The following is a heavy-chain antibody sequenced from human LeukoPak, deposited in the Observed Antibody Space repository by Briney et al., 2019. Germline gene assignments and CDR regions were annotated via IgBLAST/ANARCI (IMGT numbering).Heavy chain of an antibody. D-gene: IGHD3-22*01. CDR3: AKELTYYDSSEGLDY. CDR1: GFTFDDYA. J-gene: IGHJ4*02. V-gene: IGHV3-9*01. CDR2: ISRNSGSI. Sequence: GRSLRLSCAASGFTFDDYAMHWVRQAPGKGLEWVSGISRNSGSIGYADSVKGRFTISRDNAKNSLYLQMNSLRAEDTALYYCAKELTYYDSSEGLDYWGQGTLVTVSS.